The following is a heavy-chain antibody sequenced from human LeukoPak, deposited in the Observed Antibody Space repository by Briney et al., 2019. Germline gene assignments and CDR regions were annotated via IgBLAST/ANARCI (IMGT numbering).Heavy chain of an antibody. V-gene: IGHV4-31*03. CDR1: GGSISSGGYY. J-gene: IGHJ3*02. CDR2: IYYSGST. D-gene: IGHD3-10*01. Sequence: PSETLSLTCTVSGGSISSGGYYWSWIRQHPGKGLEWIGYIYYSGSTYCNPSLKSRVTISVDTSKNQFSLKLSSVTAADTAVYYCAREHGVLLWFGELWGAFDIWGQGTVVTVSS. CDR3: AREHGVLLWFGELWGAFDI.